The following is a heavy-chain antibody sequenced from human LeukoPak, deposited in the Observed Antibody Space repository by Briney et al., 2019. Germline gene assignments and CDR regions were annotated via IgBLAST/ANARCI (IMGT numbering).Heavy chain of an antibody. D-gene: IGHD1-26*01. J-gene: IGHJ4*02. V-gene: IGHV1-69*13. CDR3: ARDNKWELFALDY. Sequence: ASVKVSCKASGYTFTGYYMHWVRQAPGQGLEWMGGIIPIFGTPKYAQKYQGRVTVTADESTSTAYMELSSLTSEDTAVYYCARDNKWELFALDYWGQGTLVTVSS. CDR1: GYTFTGYY. CDR2: IIPIFGTP.